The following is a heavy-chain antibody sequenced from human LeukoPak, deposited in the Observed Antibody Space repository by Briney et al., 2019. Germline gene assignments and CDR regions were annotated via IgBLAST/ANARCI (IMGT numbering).Heavy chain of an antibody. CDR1: GGPISSSSYH. J-gene: IGHJ6*03. V-gene: IGHV4-39*07. D-gene: IGHD6-13*01. Sequence: PSETLSLTCTVSGGPISSSSYHWGWIRQPPGKGLEWIGSIYYSGSTYYNPSLKSRVTISVDTSKNQFSLKLSSVTAADTAVYYCARSDSSSWGYYYYYYMDVWGKGTTVTVSS. CDR2: IYYSGST. CDR3: ARSDSSSWGYYYYYYMDV.